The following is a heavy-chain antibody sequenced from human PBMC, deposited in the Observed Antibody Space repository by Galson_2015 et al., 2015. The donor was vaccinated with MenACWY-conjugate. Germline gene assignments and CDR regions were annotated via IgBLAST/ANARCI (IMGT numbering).Heavy chain of an antibody. V-gene: IGHV4-59*01. CDR1: GASISTDY. CDR2: IHYSGST. Sequence: TLSLTCSVSGASISTDYWSWIRQPPGKGLEWIGHIHYSGSTKYNPSLKTRITMSLDTSENQFSLKLSSVTAADTAVYYCARWVAVKMIEYCGQGTLVTVSS. D-gene: IGHD6-19*01. CDR3: ARWVAVKMIEY. J-gene: IGHJ4*02.